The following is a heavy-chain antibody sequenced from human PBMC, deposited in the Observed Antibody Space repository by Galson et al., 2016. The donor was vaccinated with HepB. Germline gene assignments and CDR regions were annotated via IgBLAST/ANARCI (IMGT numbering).Heavy chain of an antibody. Sequence: SLRLSCAASGFIFSVYGMHWVRQTPGKGLEWVAVISYDGSNKYYADSVTGRFTISRDNSKKPLYLQMNSLRAEDTAVYYRAKNLNYDIMTGYYANWYFDLWGRGTLVTVSS. CDR3: AKNLNYDIMTGYYANWYFDL. V-gene: IGHV3-30*18. J-gene: IGHJ2*01. CDR1: GFIFSVYG. CDR2: ISYDGSNK. D-gene: IGHD3-9*01.